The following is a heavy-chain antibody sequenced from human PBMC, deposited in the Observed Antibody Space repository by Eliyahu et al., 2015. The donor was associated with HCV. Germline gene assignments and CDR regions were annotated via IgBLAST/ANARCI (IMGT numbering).Heavy chain of an antibody. Sequence: QVQLQESGPGLVKPSETLSLTCXVSGGSITTYHWSWIRQPPGKGLEWIGYIHYSGSTXYNPSLKSRVTISVDTSKNQFSLNLTSVTAADTAVYYCASGGGGIAVAGTGGWFDPWGQGTLVTVSS. V-gene: IGHV4-59*01. J-gene: IGHJ5*02. CDR3: ASGGGGIAVAGTGGWFDP. CDR1: GGSITTYH. CDR2: IHYSGST. D-gene: IGHD6-19*01.